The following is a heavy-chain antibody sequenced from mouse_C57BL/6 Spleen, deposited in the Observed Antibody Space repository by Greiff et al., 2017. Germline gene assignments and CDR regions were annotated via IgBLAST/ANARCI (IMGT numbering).Heavy chain of an antibody. Sequence: QVQLQPPGAELVKPGASVKLSCKASGYTFTSYWMQWVKQRPGQGLEWIGEIDPSDSYTNYNQKFKGKATLTVDTSSSTAYMQLSGLTSEDSAVYYCARFTTVVAAYWGQGTTLAVSS. CDR3: ARFTTVVAAY. J-gene: IGHJ2*01. CDR2: IDPSDSYT. V-gene: IGHV1-50*01. D-gene: IGHD1-1*01. CDR1: GYTFTSYW.